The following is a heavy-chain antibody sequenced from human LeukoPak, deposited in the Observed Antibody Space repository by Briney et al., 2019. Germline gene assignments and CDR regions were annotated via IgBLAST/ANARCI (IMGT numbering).Heavy chain of an antibody. J-gene: IGHJ4*02. CDR3: ARAPPKQLLHLY. CDR2: INPSGGST. D-gene: IGHD6-13*01. CDR1: GYTFTSYY. Sequence: ASVKVSCKASGYTFTSYYMHWVRQAPGQGLEWMGIINPSGGSTSYAQKFQGRVAITTDESTNTAYMELTSLKSEDTAVYYCARAPPKQLLHLYWGQGTLVTVSS. V-gene: IGHV1-46*01.